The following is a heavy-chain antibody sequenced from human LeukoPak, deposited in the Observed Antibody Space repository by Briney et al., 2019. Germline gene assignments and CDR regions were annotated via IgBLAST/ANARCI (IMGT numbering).Heavy chain of an antibody. CDR1: GGSISSGSYY. CDR3: ARGIVADAFDI. V-gene: IGHV4-61*02. Sequence: PSETLSLTCTVSGGSISSGSYYWSWIRQPAGKGLEWIGRIYTSGSTNYNPSLKSRVTISVDTSKNQFSLKLSSVTAADTAVYYCARGIVADAFDIWGQGTMVTVFS. D-gene: IGHD3-22*01. CDR2: IYTSGST. J-gene: IGHJ3*02.